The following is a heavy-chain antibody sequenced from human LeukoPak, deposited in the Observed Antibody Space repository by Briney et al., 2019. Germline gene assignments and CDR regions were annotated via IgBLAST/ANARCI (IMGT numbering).Heavy chain of an antibody. V-gene: IGHV3-9*01. CDR1: GFTFDDYA. Sequence: PGRSLRLSCAASGFTFDDYAMHWVRQAPGKGLEWVSGISWNSGSIGYADSVKGRFTISRDNAKNSLYLQMNSLRAEDTALYYCAKEHQAPRRDFDYWDQGTLVTVSS. CDR3: AKEHQAPRRDFDY. CDR2: ISWNSGSI. J-gene: IGHJ4*02.